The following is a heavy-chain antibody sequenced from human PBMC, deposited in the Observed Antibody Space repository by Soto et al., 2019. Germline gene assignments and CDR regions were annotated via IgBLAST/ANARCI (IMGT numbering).Heavy chain of an antibody. Sequence: ASVKVSCKASGYTFTGYYLHWVRQAPGQGLEWMGWINPNSGGSNLAQKFQDWVTMTRDTSLSIAYMELSSLRPDDTAIYYCARAEFDTSGFDYWGQGTLVTVSS. J-gene: IGHJ4*02. CDR1: GYTFTGYY. CDR3: ARAEFDTSGFDY. CDR2: INPNSGGS. D-gene: IGHD1-26*01. V-gene: IGHV1-2*04.